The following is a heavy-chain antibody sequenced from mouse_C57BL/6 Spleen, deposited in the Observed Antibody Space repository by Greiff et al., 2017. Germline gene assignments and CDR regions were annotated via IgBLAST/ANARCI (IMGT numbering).Heavy chain of an antibody. CDR1: GYTFTSYW. CDR3: AREDYDYDGGNAMDY. D-gene: IGHD2-4*01. CDR2: IHPNSGST. J-gene: IGHJ4*01. V-gene: IGHV1-64*01. Sequence: QVQLQQPGAELVKPGASVKLSCKASGYTFTSYWMHWVKQRPGQGLEWIGMIHPNSGSTNYNVKFKSKATLTVDKSSSTAYMQLSSLTSEDSAVYYCAREDYDYDGGNAMDYWGQGTSVTVSS.